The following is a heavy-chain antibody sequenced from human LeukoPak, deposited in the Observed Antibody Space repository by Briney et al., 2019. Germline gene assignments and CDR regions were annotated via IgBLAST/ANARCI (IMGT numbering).Heavy chain of an antibody. V-gene: IGHV1-2*02. Sequence: ASVKVSCKASGYTLTGYYMHWVRQAPGQGLEWMGWINPNSGGTNYAQKFQGRVTMTRDTSISTAYMELRRPRSDDTAVYYCARELVYGSGTDYYYYGMDVWGQGTTVTVSS. J-gene: IGHJ6*02. CDR2: INPNSGGT. CDR1: GYTLTGYY. CDR3: ARELVYGSGTDYYYYGMDV. D-gene: IGHD3-10*01.